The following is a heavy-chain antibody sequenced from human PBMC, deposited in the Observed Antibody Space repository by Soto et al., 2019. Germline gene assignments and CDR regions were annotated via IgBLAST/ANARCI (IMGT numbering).Heavy chain of an antibody. D-gene: IGHD2-21*01. CDR1: AFSLSTSGVG. CDR2: IYWDDDK. V-gene: IGHV2-5*02. J-gene: IGHJ4*02. Sequence: QITLKESGPTLVKPTQTLTLTCTFSAFSLSTSGVGVGWIRQPPGMALEWLTFIYWDDDKRYSPSLKSRLTITKDTSKNQVVLTMTNMDPVDTATYYCARLVAAGITYYFDSWGQGTLVTVSS. CDR3: ARLVAAGITYYFDS.